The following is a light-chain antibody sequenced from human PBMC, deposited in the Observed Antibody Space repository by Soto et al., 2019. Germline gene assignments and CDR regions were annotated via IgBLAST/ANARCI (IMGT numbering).Light chain of an antibody. V-gene: IGKV3-20*01. Sequence: EIVLTQSPGTLSLSPGERATLSCRASQSVSSSYLAWYRQRPGHAHRLLIYGASIRATGIPDRFSGSGSGTDVTLTIIRLEPDDLDLSYCQYYCSSPSFGPGTKVDFK. J-gene: IGKJ3*01. CDR3: QYYCSSPS. CDR2: GAS. CDR1: QSVSSSY.